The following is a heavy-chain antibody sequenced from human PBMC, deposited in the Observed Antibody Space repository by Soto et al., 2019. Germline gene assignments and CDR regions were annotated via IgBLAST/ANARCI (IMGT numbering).Heavy chain of an antibody. D-gene: IGHD5-12*01. J-gene: IGHJ4*02. CDR1: GFNFGNFG. CDR2: ISNDENIK. Sequence: PVGSLRLSCVASGFNFGNFGMHWVRQAPGKGMEWLTVISNDENIKQDSVRGRFAIARDNSKNTLYLHLTSLRAEDTAIYYCARGLRGVLDYWGQGTLVIVSS. V-gene: IGHV3-33*01. CDR3: ARGLRGVLDY.